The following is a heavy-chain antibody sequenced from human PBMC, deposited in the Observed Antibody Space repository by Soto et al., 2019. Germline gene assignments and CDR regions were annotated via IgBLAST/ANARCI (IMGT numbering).Heavy chain of an antibody. Sequence: EXLSLTCAGPGYSIGRGYYWAWIRQSPGKGLEWIGGIYHAGSVYYNPSLNGRVALSMDTSKNHFSLKLTSVTAADTAVYYCARTFEYYGMDVWGQGTKVTVYS. V-gene: IGHV4-38-2*01. CDR3: ARTFEYYGMDV. CDR2: IYHAGSV. CDR1: GYSIGRGYY. J-gene: IGHJ6*02. D-gene: IGHD3-9*01.